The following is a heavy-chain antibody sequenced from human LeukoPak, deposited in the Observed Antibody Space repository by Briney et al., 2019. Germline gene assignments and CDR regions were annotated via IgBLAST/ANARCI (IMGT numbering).Heavy chain of an antibody. Sequence: GGSLRLSCAASGFTFNNYAMNWVRQAPGKGLEWVSAIVGGGRSTYYADSVKGRFTISRDNSKNTLYLQMNSLRAEDTAVYFCAKQSAGSAAWYSLHYDFWGQGTLVTVSS. D-gene: IGHD6-13*01. CDR3: AKQSAGSAAWYSLHYDF. CDR1: GFTFNNYA. V-gene: IGHV3-23*01. J-gene: IGHJ4*02. CDR2: IVGGGRST.